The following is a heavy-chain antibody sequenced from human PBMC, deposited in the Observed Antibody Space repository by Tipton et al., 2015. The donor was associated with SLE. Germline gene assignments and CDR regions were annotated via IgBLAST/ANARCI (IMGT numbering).Heavy chain of an antibody. J-gene: IGHJ5*02. CDR3: ARIFGAGTEWFDP. V-gene: IGHV3-23*01. D-gene: IGHD3-3*01. CDR2: ISGSGSST. Sequence: GSLRLSCAASGFTFSSYAMSWVRQAPGKGLEWVSAISGSGSSTYYADSVKGRFTISRDNSKNTLYLQMNSLRAEDTAVYYCARIFGAGTEWFDPWGQGTLVTVSS. CDR1: GFTFSSYA.